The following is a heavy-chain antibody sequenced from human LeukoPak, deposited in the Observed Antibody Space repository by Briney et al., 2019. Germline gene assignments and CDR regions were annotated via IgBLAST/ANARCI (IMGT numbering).Heavy chain of an antibody. D-gene: IGHD1-26*01. CDR2: ISYDGSNK. Sequence: PGGSLRLSCAASGFTFSSYGMHWVRQAPGKGLEWVAVISYDGSNKYYADSVKGRFTISRDNSKNTLYLQMNSLRAEDTAVYYCARVPDSGSAIDYWGQGTLVTVSS. CDR1: GFTFSSYG. V-gene: IGHV3-30*03. J-gene: IGHJ4*02. CDR3: ARVPDSGSAIDY.